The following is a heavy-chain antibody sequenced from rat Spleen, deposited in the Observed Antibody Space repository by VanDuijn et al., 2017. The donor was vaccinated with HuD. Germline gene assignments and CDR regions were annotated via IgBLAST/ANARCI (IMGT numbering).Heavy chain of an antibody. J-gene: IGHJ2*01. D-gene: IGHD1-2*01. CDR1: GFSLNNYG. V-gene: IGHV2-4*01. Sequence: QVQLKESGPGLVQPSQTLSLTCTVSGFSLNNYGVIWVRQPPGKGLEWMGVIWTGGSTAYKSLLKSRLSISRDTSKSQVFLKMNSLQTEDTATYYCAREWGAGFDYWGQGVMVTVSS. CDR3: AREWGAGFDY. CDR2: IWTGGST.